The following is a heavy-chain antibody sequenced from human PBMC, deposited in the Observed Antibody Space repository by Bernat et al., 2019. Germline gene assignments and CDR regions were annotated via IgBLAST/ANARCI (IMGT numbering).Heavy chain of an antibody. Sequence: QVQLVESGGGVVQPGRSLSLSCAASGFTFISYAFHWFRRAPAKGLGWVAVISYDGSNKYYADSVKGRFTISRDNSKNTLYLQMNSLRAEDTAVYYCARDVLGYCSGGSCSHVYWGQGTLVTVSS. CDR2: ISYDGSNK. D-gene: IGHD2-15*01. V-gene: IGHV3-30-3*01. CDR3: ARDVLGYCSGGSCSHVY. CDR1: GFTFISYA. J-gene: IGHJ4*02.